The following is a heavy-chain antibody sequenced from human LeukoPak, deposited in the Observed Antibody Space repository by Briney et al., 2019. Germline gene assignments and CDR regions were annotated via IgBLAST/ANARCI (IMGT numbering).Heavy chain of an antibody. J-gene: IGHJ4*02. CDR3: ARRPPGSYVRGSGYYFDY. CDR1: GFTVSNKY. V-gene: IGHV3-53*01. CDR2: IYSGGST. D-gene: IGHD1-26*01. Sequence: GSLRLSCAASGFTVSNKYMTWVRQAPGKGLEWVSLIYSGGSTYYADSVKGRFTISRDNAKNSLYLQMNSLRAEDTAVYYCARRPPGSYVRGSGYYFDYWGQGTLVTVSS.